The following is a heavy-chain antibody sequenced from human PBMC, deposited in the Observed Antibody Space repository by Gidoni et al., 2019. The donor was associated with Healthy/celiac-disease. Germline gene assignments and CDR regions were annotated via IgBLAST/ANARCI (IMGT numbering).Heavy chain of an antibody. CDR2: ISSSSSYI. CDR3: AAYSYSSPVGAFDI. CDR1: GFTFRSYS. J-gene: IGHJ3*02. D-gene: IGHD6-19*01. Sequence: EVQLVESGGGLVKPGGSLRLSCAASGFTFRSYSMNWVRQAPGKGLDWVSSISSSSSYIYYADSVKGRFTISRDNAKNSLYLQMNSLRAEDTAVYYCAAYSYSSPVGAFDIWGQGTMVTVSS. V-gene: IGHV3-21*01.